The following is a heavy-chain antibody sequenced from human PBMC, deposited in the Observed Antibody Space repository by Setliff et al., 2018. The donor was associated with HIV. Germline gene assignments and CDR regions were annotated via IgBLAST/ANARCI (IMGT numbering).Heavy chain of an antibody. V-gene: IGHV4-34*01. CDR3: ARIFGDQGYYYGMDV. D-gene: IGHD3-3*01. Sequence: PSETLSLTCAVYGGSFSDNYWSWICQSPGKGLEWIGEINHSGRTKYSPSLRSRVSISVDTSKTQFSLKLSSVIAADTAVYYCARIFGDQGYYYGMDVWGQGTTVTVSS. J-gene: IGHJ6*02. CDR2: INHSGRT. CDR1: GGSFSDNY.